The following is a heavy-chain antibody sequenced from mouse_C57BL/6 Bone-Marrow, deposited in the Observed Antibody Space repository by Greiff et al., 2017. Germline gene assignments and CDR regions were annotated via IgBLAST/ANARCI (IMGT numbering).Heavy chain of an antibody. V-gene: IGHV1-19*01. D-gene: IGHD1-1*01. CDR2: LNPYNGGT. J-gene: IGHJ2*01. CDR3: ARSYYGSSSFDY. CDR1: GYTFTDYY. Sequence: EVQLQQSGPVLVKPGASVKMSCKASGYTFTDYYMNWVKQSHGKSLEWIGVLNPYNGGTSYNQKFKGKATVTVDKSSSTAYMELNSLTSEDSAVYYCARSYYGSSSFDYWGQGTTLTVSS.